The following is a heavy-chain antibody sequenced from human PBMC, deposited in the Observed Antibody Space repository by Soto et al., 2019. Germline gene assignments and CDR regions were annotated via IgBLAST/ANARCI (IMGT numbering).Heavy chain of an antibody. CDR1: GFTFSGYS. V-gene: IGHV3-48*02. Sequence: GGSLRLSCAASGFTFSGYSVNWVRQAPGKGLEWVSYISSGSKTIYYAESVKGRFTVSRDNARNSQYLQVNSLRDEDTAVYYCAREDILGVRSFDYWGQGTLVTVSS. J-gene: IGHJ4*02. D-gene: IGHD3-9*01. CDR2: ISSGSKTI. CDR3: AREDILGVRSFDY.